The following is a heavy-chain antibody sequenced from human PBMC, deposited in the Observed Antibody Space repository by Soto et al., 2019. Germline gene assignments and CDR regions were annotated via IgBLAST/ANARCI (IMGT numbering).Heavy chain of an antibody. CDR2: IWYDGSNK. Sequence: PGGSVRLSCAASGFTFSSYGMHWARQAPGKGLEWVAVIWYDGSNKYYADSVKGRFTISRDNSKNTLYLQMNSLRAEDTAVYYCARLPYSSSLDYYYGMDVWGQGTTVTVFS. CDR1: GFTFSSYG. CDR3: ARLPYSSSLDYYYGMDV. D-gene: IGHD6-6*01. V-gene: IGHV3-33*01. J-gene: IGHJ6*02.